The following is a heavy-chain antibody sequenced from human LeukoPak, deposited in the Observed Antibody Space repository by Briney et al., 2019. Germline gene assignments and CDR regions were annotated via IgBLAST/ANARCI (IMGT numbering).Heavy chain of an antibody. J-gene: IGHJ4*02. Sequence: ASVKVSCKVSGYTFTDYYMHWVPQAPGKGLEGMGLVDPEDGETIYAEKFQGRVTITADTSTDTAYMELSSLRSEDTAVYYCATPPHDLGATGEDYWGQGTLVTVSS. V-gene: IGHV1-69-2*01. CDR3: ATPPHDLGATGEDY. CDR2: VDPEDGET. CDR1: GYTFTDYY. D-gene: IGHD1-26*01.